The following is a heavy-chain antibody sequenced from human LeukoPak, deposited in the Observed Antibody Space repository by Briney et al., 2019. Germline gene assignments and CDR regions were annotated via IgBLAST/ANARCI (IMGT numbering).Heavy chain of an antibody. CDR3: AKDSPLSYYYGSGSYLTE. J-gene: IGHJ4*02. CDR1: GFTFSSYA. V-gene: IGHV3-23*01. CDR2: ISGSGGST. D-gene: IGHD3-10*01. Sequence: GGSLTLSCAASGFTFSSYAMSWVRQAPGKGLEWVSAISGSGGSTYYADSVKGRFTISRDNSKNTLYLQMNSLRTEDTAVYYCAKDSPLSYYYGSGSYLTEWGQGTLVTVSS.